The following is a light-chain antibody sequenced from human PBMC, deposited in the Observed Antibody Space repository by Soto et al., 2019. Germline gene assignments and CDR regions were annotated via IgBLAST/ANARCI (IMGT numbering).Light chain of an antibody. CDR1: QGVGRG. V-gene: IGKV1-27*01. CDR2: AAS. J-gene: IGKJ1*01. Sequence: DIQMTQSPSSLSASVGDSVTITCRASQGVGRGLAWYQQKPGKVPTVLIHAASTLQSGVPSRFSGSGSGTDFTLTITSLQRDDVATYYCQKYDSAPWAFGQGTKVDIK. CDR3: QKYDSAPWA.